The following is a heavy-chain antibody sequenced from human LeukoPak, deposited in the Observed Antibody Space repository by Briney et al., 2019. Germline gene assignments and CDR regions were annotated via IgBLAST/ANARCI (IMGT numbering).Heavy chain of an antibody. D-gene: IGHD3-22*01. V-gene: IGHV4-59*08. J-gene: IGHJ3*02. Sequence: SETLCLTCTVSGGSISSSYWSWIRQPPGKGLEWIGYIYYSGSTNYNPSLMSRGTISVDKSTNQFSLKLSSVTAADTAVYYCARFDSCGSDAFDIWGQGTMVTVSS. CDR3: ARFDSCGSDAFDI. CDR2: IYYSGST. CDR1: GGSISSSY.